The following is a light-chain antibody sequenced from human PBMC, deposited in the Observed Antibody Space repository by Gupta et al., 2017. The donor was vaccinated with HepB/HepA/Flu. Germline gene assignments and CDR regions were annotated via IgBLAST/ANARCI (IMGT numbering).Light chain of an antibody. V-gene: IGLV2-14*04. Sequence: RAITISCTGTSSDVGGYNYVSWYQQHPGKAPKLMIYDVSNRPSGVSNRFSGSKSGNTASLTISGLQAEDEADYYCSSYASSSTLVFGGGTNLTVL. CDR1: SSDVGGYNY. CDR2: DVS. CDR3: SSYASSSTLV. J-gene: IGLJ3*02.